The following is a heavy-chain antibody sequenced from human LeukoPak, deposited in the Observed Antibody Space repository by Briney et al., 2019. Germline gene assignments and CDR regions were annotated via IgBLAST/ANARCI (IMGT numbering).Heavy chain of an antibody. CDR3: AKGSLNEITMVRGVII. J-gene: IGHJ4*02. CDR2: IRGSGTNT. D-gene: IGHD3-10*01. V-gene: IGHV3-23*01. Sequence: PGGSLRLSCAASGFTFSTYGMSWVRQAPGKGLDWVSAIRGSGTNTYYADSVKGRFTISRDNSKNTLYLQMNSLRAEDTAVYYCAKGSLNEITMVRGVIIWGQGTLVTVSS. CDR1: GFTFSTYG.